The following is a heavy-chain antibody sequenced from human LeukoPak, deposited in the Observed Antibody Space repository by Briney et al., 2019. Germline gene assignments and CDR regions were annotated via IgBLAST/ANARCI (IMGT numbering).Heavy chain of an antibody. CDR2: IYYSGST. D-gene: IGHD4-17*01. CDR3: ARDLRGGKTSFDYGDYGY. V-gene: IGHV4-31*03. Sequence: SETLSLTCTVSGGSISSGGYYWSWIRQHPGKGLEWIGYIYYSGSTYYNPSLKSRVTISVDTSKNQFSLKLSSVTAADTAVYYCARDLRGGKTSFDYGDYGYWGQGTLVTVSS. CDR1: GGSISSGGYY. J-gene: IGHJ4*02.